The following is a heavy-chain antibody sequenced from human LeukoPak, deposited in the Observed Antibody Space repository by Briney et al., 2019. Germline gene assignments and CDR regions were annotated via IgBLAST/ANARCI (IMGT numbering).Heavy chain of an antibody. CDR3: AKAAYCTSTSCHFSGYAQRPLDS. D-gene: IGHD2-2*01. J-gene: IGHJ4*02. CDR1: VFTFNTYG. CDR2: ISSDGSSK. V-gene: IGHV3-30*18. Sequence: GRSLRLSCVASVFTFNTYGIHWVRQAPGKGLEWVAGISSDGSSKDYADSVKGRFTISRDNSKNTLYLQMNSLRAEDTAVYYCAKAAYCTSTSCHFSGYAQRPLDSWGQGTLVTVSS.